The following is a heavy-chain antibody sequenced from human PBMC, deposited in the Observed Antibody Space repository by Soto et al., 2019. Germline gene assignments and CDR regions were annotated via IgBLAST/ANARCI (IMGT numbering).Heavy chain of an antibody. CDR3: AKGLGNAKEV. CDR2: LTASGLNT. J-gene: IGHJ6*02. CDR1: GFNFGSYG. V-gene: IGHV3-23*01. Sequence: GGSLRLSCSASGFNFGSYGMSWVRQAPGKGLEWVSGLTASGLNTYYTDSVKGRFTISRDNSRNTVYLQMSGLRVEDTAVFHCAKGLGNAKEVWGQGTTVTSP. D-gene: IGHD2-8*01.